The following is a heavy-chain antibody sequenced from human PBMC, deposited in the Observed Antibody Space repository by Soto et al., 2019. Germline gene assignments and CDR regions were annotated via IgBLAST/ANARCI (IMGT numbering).Heavy chain of an antibody. J-gene: IGHJ4*02. CDR3: SRYGGSSHYYFGY. CDR2: INHSGST. D-gene: IGHD6-13*01. V-gene: IGHV4-34*01. CDR1: CGSFSGYY. Sequence: SETLSLTCAVYCGSFSGYYWTWIRQPPGKGLEWIGEINHSGSTNYNPSLKSRVTISLDTSKDQFSLKLTSVTAADTAVYYCSRYGGSSHYYFGYWGQGTLVTVSS.